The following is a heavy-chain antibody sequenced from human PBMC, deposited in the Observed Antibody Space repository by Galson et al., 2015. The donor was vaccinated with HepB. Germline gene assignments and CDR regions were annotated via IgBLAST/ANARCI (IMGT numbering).Heavy chain of an antibody. Sequence: SLRLSCAASGFTFSGSAMHWVRQASGKGLEWVGRIRSKANSYATAYAASVKGRFTISRDDSKNTAYLQMNSLKTEDTAVYYCTRHGSLLFDPWGQGTLVTVSS. CDR3: TRHGSLLFDP. D-gene: IGHD3-16*02. CDR1: GFTFSGSA. CDR2: IRSKANSYAT. J-gene: IGHJ5*02. V-gene: IGHV3-73*01.